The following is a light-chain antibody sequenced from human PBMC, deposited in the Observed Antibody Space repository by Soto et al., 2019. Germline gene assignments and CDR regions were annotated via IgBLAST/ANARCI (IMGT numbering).Light chain of an antibody. CDR2: EVS. CDR3: SSYTTSSTPFV. V-gene: IGLV2-14*01. Sequence: QSVLTQPASVSGSPGQSITISCTGTNSDVGGYNYVSWYQQHPGKAPKLMIYEVSNRPSRVSNRFSGSKSGNTASLTISGLQAEDEADYYCSSYTTSSTPFVFGTGTKVTVL. J-gene: IGLJ1*01. CDR1: NSDVGGYNY.